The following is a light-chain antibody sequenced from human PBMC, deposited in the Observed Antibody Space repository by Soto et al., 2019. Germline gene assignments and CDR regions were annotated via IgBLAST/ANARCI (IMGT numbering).Light chain of an antibody. Sequence: QSALTQPASVSGSPGQSITISCTGTSSDVGSYNLVSWYQQHPGKAPKLMIYEVSKRPSGVSNRFSGSKSGNTASLTLSGLQAEDEADYYCCSYAGSSAVFGGGTQLTV. V-gene: IGLV2-23*02. CDR1: SSDVGSYNL. J-gene: IGLJ7*01. CDR2: EVS. CDR3: CSYAGSSAV.